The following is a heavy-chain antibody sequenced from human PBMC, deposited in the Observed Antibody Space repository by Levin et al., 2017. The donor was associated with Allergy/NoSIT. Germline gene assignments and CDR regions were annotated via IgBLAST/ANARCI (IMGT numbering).Heavy chain of an antibody. CDR1: GGTFSSDA. D-gene: IGHD1-1*01. CDR3: ARGRAGGTTTKYYYYFYGMDV. J-gene: IGHJ6*02. Sequence: KISCKASGGTFSSDAITWVRQAPGQGLEWVGGIIPILNTANYAQKFQGRVTIAANRSTNTAYMELSSLRSEDTAVYYCARGRAGGTTTKYYYYFYGMDVWGHGTSVTVSS. CDR2: IIPILNTA. V-gene: IGHV1-69*06.